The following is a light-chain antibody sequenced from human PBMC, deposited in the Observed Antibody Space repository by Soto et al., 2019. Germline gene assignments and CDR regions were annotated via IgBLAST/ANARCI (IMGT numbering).Light chain of an antibody. J-gene: IGLJ3*02. Sequence: QSVLTQPPSASGTPGQRVTISCSGSSSNIGSKTVNWYQQLPGTAPKLMIYEVSNRPSGVSNRFSGSKSGNTASLTISGLQAEDEADYYCSSYTSSSTRVFGGGTKLTVL. CDR3: SSYTSSSTRV. CDR1: SSNIGSKT. CDR2: EVS. V-gene: IGLV1-44*01.